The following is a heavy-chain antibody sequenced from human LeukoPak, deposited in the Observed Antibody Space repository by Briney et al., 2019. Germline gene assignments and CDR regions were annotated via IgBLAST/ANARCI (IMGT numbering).Heavy chain of an antibody. J-gene: IGHJ6*02. CDR3: ARQGRFSYFGMDV. V-gene: IGHV4-59*08. Sequence: SETLSLTCTVSGDSINGFYWSWIRQPPGKGLEWVAYIYYAGRTTYNPSLKSRVTISVDTSKNHFSLKLTSLTAADAAVYYCARQGRFSYFGMDVWGQGTTVTVSS. D-gene: IGHD3-3*01. CDR2: IYYAGRT. CDR1: GDSINGFY.